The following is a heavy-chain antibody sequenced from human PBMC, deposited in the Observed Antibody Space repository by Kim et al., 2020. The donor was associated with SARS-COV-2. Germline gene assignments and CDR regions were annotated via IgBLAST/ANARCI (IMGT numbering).Heavy chain of an antibody. Sequence: SETLSLTCAVYGGPFSGFHWSWIRQPPGKGLEWIGEIHEDGSANYKPSLKSRVTVSVDTSKNQFSLTLNSVTVADTAVYYCARGRSSGWPTADYWGQGTRVTVTT. CDR1: GGPFSGFH. D-gene: IGHD6-19*01. V-gene: IGHV4-34*01. J-gene: IGHJ4*02. CDR2: IHEDGSA. CDR3: ARGRSSGWPTADY.